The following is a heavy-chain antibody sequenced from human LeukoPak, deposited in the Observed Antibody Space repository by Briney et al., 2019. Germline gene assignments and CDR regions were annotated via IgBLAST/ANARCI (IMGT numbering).Heavy chain of an antibody. D-gene: IGHD6-19*01. J-gene: IGHJ1*01. Sequence: GGSLRLSCAASGSTFSSYGMHWVRQAPDKGLEWVAFIHYTGLKTNYADSVNGRFTISRDNSQNTVYLQMNDLRVEDTAVYYCAKDGGTSSSYPYFRQWGKGTMV. CDR2: IHYTGLKT. CDR3: AKDGGTSSSYPYFRQ. V-gene: IGHV3-30*02. CDR1: GSTFSSYG.